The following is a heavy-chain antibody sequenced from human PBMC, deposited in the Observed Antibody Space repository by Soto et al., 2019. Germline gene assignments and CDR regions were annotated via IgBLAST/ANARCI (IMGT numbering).Heavy chain of an antibody. CDR2: IYPSDSDT. J-gene: IGHJ4*02. D-gene: IGHD2-2*01. CDR1: GYSFTSYW. V-gene: IGHV5-51*01. CDR3: ARHRSYCSSTSCYLVDY. Sequence: GESLKISCKGSGYSFTSYWIGWVRQMPGKGLEWMGIIYPSDSDTRYSPSFQGQVTISADKSISTAYLQWSSLKASDTAMYYCARHRSYCSSTSCYLVDYWGQGTLVTVSS.